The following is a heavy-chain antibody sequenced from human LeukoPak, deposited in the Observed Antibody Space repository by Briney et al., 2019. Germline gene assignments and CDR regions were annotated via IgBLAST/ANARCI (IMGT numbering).Heavy chain of an antibody. V-gene: IGHV3-30*04. CDR3: ARGQTWIQLWLPGY. Sequence: PGRSLRLSCAASGFTFSSYAMHWVRQAPGKGLEWVAVISYDGSNKYYADSVKGRFTISRDNSKNTLYLQMNSLRAEDTAVYYCARGQTWIQLWLPGYRGQGTLVTVSS. D-gene: IGHD5-18*01. J-gene: IGHJ4*02. CDR2: ISYDGSNK. CDR1: GFTFSSYA.